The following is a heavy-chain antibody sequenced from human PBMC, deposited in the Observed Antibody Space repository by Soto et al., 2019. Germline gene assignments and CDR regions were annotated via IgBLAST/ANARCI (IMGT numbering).Heavy chain of an antibody. CDR2: ISSSSSTI. V-gene: IGHV3-48*01. Sequence: GGSLRLSCAASGFTFSSYAMSWVRQAPGKGLEWVSYISSSSSTIYYADSVKGRFTISRDNAKNSLYLQMNSLRAEDTAVYYCARDKKDIVAFDAFDIWGQGTMVTVSS. D-gene: IGHD5-12*01. CDR1: GFTFSSYA. J-gene: IGHJ3*02. CDR3: ARDKKDIVAFDAFDI.